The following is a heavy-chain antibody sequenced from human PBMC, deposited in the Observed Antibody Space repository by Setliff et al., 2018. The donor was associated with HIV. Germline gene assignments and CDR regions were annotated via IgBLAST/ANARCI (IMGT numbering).Heavy chain of an antibody. J-gene: IGHJ4*02. Sequence: PGGSLRLSCAASGFNLNIYGMHWVRQAPGKGLEWVAVTWPDGSDKYYVDSVKGRFTISKDNSKNTLYLQMNSLRAEDTAVYYCARDFSPDTGYYFDYWGQGTLVTVSS. CDR2: TWPDGSDK. CDR1: GFNLNIYG. CDR3: ARDFSPDTGYYFDY. D-gene: IGHD5-18*01. V-gene: IGHV3-33*01.